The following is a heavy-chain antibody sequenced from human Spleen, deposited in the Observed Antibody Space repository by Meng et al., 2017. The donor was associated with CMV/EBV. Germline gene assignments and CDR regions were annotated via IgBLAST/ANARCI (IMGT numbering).Heavy chain of an antibody. J-gene: IGHJ6*02. CDR2: INHSGST. V-gene: IGHV4-34*01. CDR3: ARMPRIVVVPAAGRGYYYYGMDV. CDR1: GFTFGSFA. Sequence: GSLRLSCAASGFTFGSFALRRVRQAPGKGLEWIGEINHSGSTNYNPSLKSRVTISVDTSKNQFSLKLSSVTAADTAVYYCARMPRIVVVPAAGRGYYYYGMDVWGQGTTVTVSS. D-gene: IGHD2-2*01.